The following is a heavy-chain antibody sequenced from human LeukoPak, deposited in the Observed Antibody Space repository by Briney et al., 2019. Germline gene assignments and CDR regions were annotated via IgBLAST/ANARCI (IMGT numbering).Heavy chain of an antibody. CDR2: TNIDGAST. D-gene: IGHD6-13*01. J-gene: IGHJ4*02. V-gene: IGHV3-74*01. CDR1: GFAFNNYW. Sequence: PGGSLRLSCAAPGFAFNNYWMFWVRQAPGKGLVWISQTNIDGASTTYGDPAKGRFTASRDNAKSILYLQLNSLGVEDTAVYYCARGTSITAGIDYWGQGTLVTVSS. CDR3: ARGTSITAGIDY.